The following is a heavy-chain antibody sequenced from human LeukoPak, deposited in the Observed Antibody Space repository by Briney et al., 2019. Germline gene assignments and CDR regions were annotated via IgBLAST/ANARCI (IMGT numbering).Heavy chain of an antibody. D-gene: IGHD3-9*01. CDR1: GFTFGDYA. CDR3: TTGLLSSVLRYFDWLLSFDY. Sequence: GGSLRLSCTGFGFTFGDYAMSWDRQAPGKGLEWVGRIKSKTDGGTTDYAAPVKGRFTISRDDSKNTLYLQMNSLKTEDTAVYYCTTGLLSSVLRYFDWLLSFDYWGQGTLVTVSS. CDR2: IKSKTDGGTT. V-gene: IGHV3-15*01. J-gene: IGHJ4*02.